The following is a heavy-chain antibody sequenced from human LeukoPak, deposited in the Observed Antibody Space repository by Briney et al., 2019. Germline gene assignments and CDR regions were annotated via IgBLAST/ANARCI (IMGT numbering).Heavy chain of an antibody. J-gene: IGHJ4*02. CDR2: IYTSGST. Sequence: SETLSLTCTVSGGSISSGSYYWSWIRQPAGKGLEWIGRIYTSGSTNYNPSLKSRVTISVDTSKKHVSLKLSSVTAADTAVYYCARDPIYSSSSGTDYWGQGTLVTVSS. CDR3: ARDPIYSSSSGTDY. D-gene: IGHD6-6*01. V-gene: IGHV4-61*02. CDR1: GGSISSGSYY.